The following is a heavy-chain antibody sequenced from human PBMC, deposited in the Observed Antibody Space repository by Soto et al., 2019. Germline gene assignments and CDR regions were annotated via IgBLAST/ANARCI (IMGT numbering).Heavy chain of an antibody. V-gene: IGHV3-53*01. J-gene: IGHJ6*02. D-gene: IGHD3-10*01. Sequence: GGSLRLSCAASGFTVSSNYMSWVRQAPGKGLEWVSVIYSGGSTYYADSVKGRFTISRDNSKNTLYLQMNSLRAEDTAVYYCARDRVVRGVIDYYYYGMDVWGQGTTVTVSS. CDR2: IYSGGST. CDR1: GFTVSSNY. CDR3: ARDRVVRGVIDYYYYGMDV.